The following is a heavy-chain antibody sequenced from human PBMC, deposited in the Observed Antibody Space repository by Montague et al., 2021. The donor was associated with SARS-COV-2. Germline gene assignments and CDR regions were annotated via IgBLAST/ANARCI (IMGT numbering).Heavy chain of an antibody. J-gene: IGHJ5*02. D-gene: IGHD3-16*02. CDR2: VYYSGST. V-gene: IGHV4-39*01. CDR1: GDSIRSSGYY. CDR3: ARLGSVELWLNLGWFDP. Sequence: SETLSLTCSVSGDSIRSSGYYWGWIRQPPGKGLEWIGTVYYSGSTNYNPSLKNRVTMPVDTSKNQFSLELRSVTAADTAVYYCARLGSVELWLNLGWFDPWGQGTLVTVSS.